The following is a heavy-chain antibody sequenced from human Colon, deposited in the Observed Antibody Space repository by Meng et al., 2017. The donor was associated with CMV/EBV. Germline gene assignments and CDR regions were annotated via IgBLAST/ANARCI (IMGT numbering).Heavy chain of an antibody. CDR1: GYSFTNCW. D-gene: IGHD2-8*01. Sequence: GESLKISCKYFGYSFTNCWIGWVRQMPGKGLEWMGIINPGDSDTQYRASFQGQVTISADKSINTAYLQWGSLKASDTATYYCARLGYCTTSACAGADGYFYGMDVWGQGTTVTVSS. CDR3: ARLGYCTTSACAGADGYFYGMDV. J-gene: IGHJ6*02. CDR2: INPGDSDT. V-gene: IGHV5-51*01.